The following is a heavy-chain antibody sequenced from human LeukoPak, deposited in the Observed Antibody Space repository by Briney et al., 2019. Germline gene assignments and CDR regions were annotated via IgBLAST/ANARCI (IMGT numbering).Heavy chain of an antibody. J-gene: IGHJ6*04. Sequence: GESLKISCKGSGYSFTNSWSSWVRQLPGKGLEWMGRIDPIDSYNNYSPSFQGHVTISADKSISTAYLQWSSLRASETAMYYCASITMVRGVMTGMDVCGKGATGTVSS. CDR3: ASITMVRGVMTGMDV. CDR2: IDPIDSYN. D-gene: IGHD3-10*01. V-gene: IGHV5-10-1*01. CDR1: GYSFTNSW.